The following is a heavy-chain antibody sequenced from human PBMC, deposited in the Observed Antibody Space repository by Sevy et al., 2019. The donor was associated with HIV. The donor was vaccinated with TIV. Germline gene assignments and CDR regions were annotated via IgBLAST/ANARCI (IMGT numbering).Heavy chain of an antibody. CDR2: ISYDASNI. Sequence: GGSLRLSCAASGFTFSSSAMHWVRQAPGKGLEWVALISYDASNIFYADSVKGRFTISRDNSKNTLYLQMNSLRVEDTAVYYCARDAIAARLGLDYWGQGTLVTVSS. J-gene: IGHJ4*02. V-gene: IGHV3-30-3*01. CDR3: ARDAIAARLGLDY. CDR1: GFTFSSSA. D-gene: IGHD6-6*01.